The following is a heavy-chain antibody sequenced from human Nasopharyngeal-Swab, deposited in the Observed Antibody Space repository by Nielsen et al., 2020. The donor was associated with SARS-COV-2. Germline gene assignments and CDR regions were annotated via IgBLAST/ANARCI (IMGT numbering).Heavy chain of an antibody. CDR3: ARGYDSSGYLRPFDAFDI. CDR2: IGTAGDT. V-gene: IGHV3-13*04. CDR1: GSTFSSYD. J-gene: IGHJ3*02. Sequence: GGSLRLSCAASGSTFSSYDMHWVRQATGKGLEWVSAIGTAGDTYYPGSVKGRFTISRENAKNYLYLQMNSLRAGDTAVYYCARGYDSSGYLRPFDAFDIWGQGTMVTVSS. D-gene: IGHD3-22*01.